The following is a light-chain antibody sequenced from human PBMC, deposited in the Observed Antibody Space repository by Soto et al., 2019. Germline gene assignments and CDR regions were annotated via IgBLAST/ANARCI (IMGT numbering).Light chain of an antibody. J-gene: IGLJ2*01. CDR1: SSDVGDYNY. CDR3: SSYTSSSTLVV. V-gene: IGLV2-14*01. Sequence: QAVVTQPASVSGSPGQSITISCTGTSSDVGDYNYVSWYQQDPGKAPKLMIYDVSNRPSGVSNRFSGSKSGNTASLTISGLQAEDEADYYCSSYTSSSTLVVFGGGTKLTVL. CDR2: DVS.